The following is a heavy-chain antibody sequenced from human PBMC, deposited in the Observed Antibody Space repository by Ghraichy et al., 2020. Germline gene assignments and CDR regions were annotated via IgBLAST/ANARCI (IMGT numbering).Heavy chain of an antibody. V-gene: IGHV1-18*04. CDR3: AREDYYGSGGVYYYYGMDV. Sequence: ASVKVSCKASGYTFTSYGISWVRQAPGQGLEWMGWISAYNGNTNYAQKLQGRVTMTTDTSTSTAYMELRSLRSDDTAVYYCAREDYYGSGGVYYYYGMDVWGQGTTVTVSS. D-gene: IGHD3-10*01. J-gene: IGHJ6*02. CDR1: GYTFTSYG. CDR2: ISAYNGNT.